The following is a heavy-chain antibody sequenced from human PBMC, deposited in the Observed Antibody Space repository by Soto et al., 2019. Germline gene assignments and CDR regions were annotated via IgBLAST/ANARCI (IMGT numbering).Heavy chain of an antibody. J-gene: IGHJ4*02. CDR2: IYYSGST. CDR3: ARVRGGGPFDD. V-gene: IGHV4-31*03. CDR1: GGSISSGGYY. Sequence: QVQLQESGPGLVKPSQTLSLTCTVSGGSISSGGYYWSWLRQHPGKGLEWIGYIYYSGSTYYNPSLKSRVTISVDPSKNQFYLKLSPVTAADTAVDYCARVRGGGPFDDWGQGTLVTVSS. D-gene: IGHD1-26*01.